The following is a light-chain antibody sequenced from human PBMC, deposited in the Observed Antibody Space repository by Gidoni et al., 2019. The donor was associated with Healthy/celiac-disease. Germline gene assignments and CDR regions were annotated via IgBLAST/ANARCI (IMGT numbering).Light chain of an antibody. CDR1: QSVSSSY. CDR2: GAS. Sequence: MVLTQSPGTLSLSPGERATLSCRASQSVSSSYLAWYQQKPGQAPRLLIYGASSRATGIPDRFSGSGSGTDFTLTISRLEPEDFAVYYCQQYGSSPGTFXXXTKVEIK. V-gene: IGKV3-20*01. CDR3: QQYGSSPGT. J-gene: IGKJ1*01.